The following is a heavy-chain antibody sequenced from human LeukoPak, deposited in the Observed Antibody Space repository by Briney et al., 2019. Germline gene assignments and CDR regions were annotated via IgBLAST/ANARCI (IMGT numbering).Heavy chain of an antibody. CDR1: GGTFSSYA. CDR3: ASRYSSSWYSRYMDV. Sequence: SVKVSCKASGGTFSSYAISWVRQAPGQGLEWKGGIILSFGTANYAQKFQGRVRITADKSTSTAYMELSSLGSEDTAVYYCASRYSSSWYSRYMDVWGKGTTVTVSS. CDR2: IILSFGTA. J-gene: IGHJ6*03. V-gene: IGHV1-69*06. D-gene: IGHD6-13*01.